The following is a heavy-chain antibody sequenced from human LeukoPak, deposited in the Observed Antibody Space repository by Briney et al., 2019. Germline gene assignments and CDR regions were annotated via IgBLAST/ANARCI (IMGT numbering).Heavy chain of an antibody. Sequence: PGGSLRLSCAASGFTFSSYWMSWVRQAPGKGLEWVASIKQDGSEKYYVDSVKGRFTISRDNSKNTLYLQLNSLRAEDTAVYYCAKPTNPTNYYYYMDVWGKGTTVTVSS. CDR2: IKQDGSEK. V-gene: IGHV3-7*01. D-gene: IGHD1-26*01. CDR1: GFTFSSYW. CDR3: AKPTNPTNYYYYMDV. J-gene: IGHJ6*03.